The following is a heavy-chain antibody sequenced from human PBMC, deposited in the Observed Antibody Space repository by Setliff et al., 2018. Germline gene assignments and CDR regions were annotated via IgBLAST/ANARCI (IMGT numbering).Heavy chain of an antibody. V-gene: IGHV1-69*13. J-gene: IGHJ4*02. D-gene: IGHD3-3*01. CDR3: ARGPYYNFWSGSPYYFDY. CDR2: IIPIFGTA. Sequence: SVKVSCKASGGTFSSYAISWVRQAPGQGLEWMGGIIPIFGTANYAQKFQGRVTITADESTSTAYMELSSLRSEDTAVYYCARGPYYNFWSGSPYYFDYWGQGTLVTVSS. CDR1: GGTFSSYA.